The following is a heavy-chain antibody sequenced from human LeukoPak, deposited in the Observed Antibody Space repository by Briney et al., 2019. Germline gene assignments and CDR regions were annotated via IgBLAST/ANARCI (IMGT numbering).Heavy chain of an antibody. V-gene: IGHV4-4*07. J-gene: IGHJ4*02. CDR1: GGSIGWDY. CDR3: AREEYFQDSNGYSYYFHS. Sequence: PSETLSLTCTVSGGSIGWDYWSWIRQSAGKGLEWIGRIYKSGSTNYNPSFRSRVTMSVDTSKNQFSLNVPSVTAADTAVYYCAREEYFQDSNGYSYYFHSWGQGSLVTVSS. D-gene: IGHD3-22*01. CDR2: IYKSGST.